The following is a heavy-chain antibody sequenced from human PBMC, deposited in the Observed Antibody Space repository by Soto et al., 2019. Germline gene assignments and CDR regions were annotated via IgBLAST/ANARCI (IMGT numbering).Heavy chain of an antibody. CDR3: ARADNWNYSGVYYYYGMDV. CDR1: GGSIRSNIYY. V-gene: IGHV4-39*07. D-gene: IGHD1-7*01. J-gene: IGHJ6*02. Sequence: PSETLSLTCSVSGGSIRSNIYYWGWIRQPPGKGLEWIATVHYSRSTYYNPYLKNRVTISADTSKNQFYLKLSSVTAADTAVYFCARADNWNYSGVYYYYGMDVWGQGTTVTVSS. CDR2: VHYSRST.